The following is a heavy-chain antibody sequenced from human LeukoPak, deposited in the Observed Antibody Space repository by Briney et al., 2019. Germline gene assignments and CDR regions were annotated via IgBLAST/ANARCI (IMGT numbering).Heavy chain of an antibody. D-gene: IGHD1-7*01. J-gene: IGHJ4*02. CDR1: GVTLSNYA. CDR3: TRENYPSGY. Sequence: TGGSLRLSCVASGVTLSNYAMSWARQAPGKGLEWVSSISSSSSYIYYADSVKGRFTISRDSAKNSLFLQMNSLRAEDTAVYYCTRENYPSGYWGQGTLVTVSS. V-gene: IGHV3-21*01. CDR2: ISSSSSYI.